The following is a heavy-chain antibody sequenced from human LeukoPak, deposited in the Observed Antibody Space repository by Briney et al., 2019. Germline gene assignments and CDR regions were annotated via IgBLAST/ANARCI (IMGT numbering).Heavy chain of an antibody. D-gene: IGHD3-10*01. Sequence: PGGSLRLSCAASGFTFSSYWMSWVRQAPGKGLEWVANIKQDGSEKYYVDSVKGRFTISRDNAKNSLYLQMNSLRAEDTALYYCAKPIYGSGRDYYGMDVWGQGTTVTVSS. V-gene: IGHV3-7*03. CDR3: AKPIYGSGRDYYGMDV. CDR1: GFTFSSYW. CDR2: IKQDGSEK. J-gene: IGHJ6*02.